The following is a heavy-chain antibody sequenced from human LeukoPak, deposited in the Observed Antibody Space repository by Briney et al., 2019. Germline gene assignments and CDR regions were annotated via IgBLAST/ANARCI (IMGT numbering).Heavy chain of an antibody. CDR3: ARGTYDLEENWYFDL. CDR2: IVPIFGTA. J-gene: IGHJ2*01. Sequence: SVKVSCKASGGTFSSYAISWVRQAPGQGLEWMGGIVPIFGTANYAQKFQGRVTITADESTSTAYMELSSLRSEDTAVYYCARGTYDLEENWYFDLWGRGTLVTVSS. CDR1: GGTFSSYA. D-gene: IGHD3-3*01. V-gene: IGHV1-69*01.